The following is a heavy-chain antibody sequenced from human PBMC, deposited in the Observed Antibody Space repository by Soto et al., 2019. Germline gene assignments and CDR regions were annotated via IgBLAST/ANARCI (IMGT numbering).Heavy chain of an antibody. CDR2: IIPILGIA. V-gene: IGHV1-69*02. D-gene: IGHD1-26*01. CDR1: GGTFSSYT. Sequence: QVQLVQSGAEVKKPGSSVKVSCKASGGTFSSYTISWVRQAPGQGLEWMGRIIPILGIANYAQKFQGRVTITADKSTSTAYRELSSLRSEDTAVYYCARGPPLVGATPDAFDIWGQGTMVTVSS. CDR3: ARGPPLVGATPDAFDI. J-gene: IGHJ3*02.